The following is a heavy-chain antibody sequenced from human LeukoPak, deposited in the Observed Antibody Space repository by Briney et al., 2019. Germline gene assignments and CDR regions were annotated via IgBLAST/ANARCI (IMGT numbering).Heavy chain of an antibody. V-gene: IGHV5-10-1*01. CDR2: IDPSDSHT. J-gene: IGHJ4*02. D-gene: IGHD3-3*01. CDR1: GYKFTSYC. CDR3: ARCDFRSGYQYYFDL. Sequence: GESLKISCKGSGYKFTSYCISWVRQMPGNGLEWMGRIDPSDSHTKYSPSFQGHVTLSADKSISTAYLQWSSLKASDTAMYYCARCDFRSGYQYYFDLWGQGTLVTVAS.